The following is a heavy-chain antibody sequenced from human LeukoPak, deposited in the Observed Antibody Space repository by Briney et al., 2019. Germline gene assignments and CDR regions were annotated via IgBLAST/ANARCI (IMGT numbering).Heavy chain of an antibody. CDR2: IHYSGST. D-gene: IGHD1-26*01. Sequence: PSETLSLTCTVSGGSISSYYWSWIRQPPGKGLEWIGYIHYSGSTNYNPSLKSRVTISVDTPKNQFSLKLTSVSAADTAVYYCAREGREKGPYGMDVWGQGTTVTVSS. CDR3: AREGREKGPYGMDV. CDR1: GGSISSYY. V-gene: IGHV4-59*01. J-gene: IGHJ6*02.